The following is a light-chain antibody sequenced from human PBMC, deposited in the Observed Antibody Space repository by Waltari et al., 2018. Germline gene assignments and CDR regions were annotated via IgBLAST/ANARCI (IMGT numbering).Light chain of an antibody. CDR2: AAS. V-gene: IGKV3-20*01. CDR3: HQYGTSPQT. Sequence: EIVLTQSPGTLSLSPGERATLSCRASQYVSSTYLAWYQQKPGQAPRLRIYAASSRATGIPDRFSGSGSGTDFSLTISRLEPEDLAVYYCHQYGTSPQTFGPGTKVDIK. J-gene: IGKJ3*01. CDR1: QYVSSTY.